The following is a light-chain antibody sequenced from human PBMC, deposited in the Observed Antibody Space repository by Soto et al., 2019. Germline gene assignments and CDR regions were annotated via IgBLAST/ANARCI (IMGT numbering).Light chain of an antibody. CDR2: EVS. V-gene: IGLV2-14*01. CDR3: SSYTSSSTVV. CDR1: SSDVGGYNY. J-gene: IGLJ2*01. Sequence: QSALTQPASVSGSPGQSITIYCTGTSSDVGGYNYVSWYQQHPGKAPKLMIYEVSNRPSGVSNRFSGSKSGNTASLTISGLHAEDEADYYFSSYTSSSTVVFGGGTKLTVL.